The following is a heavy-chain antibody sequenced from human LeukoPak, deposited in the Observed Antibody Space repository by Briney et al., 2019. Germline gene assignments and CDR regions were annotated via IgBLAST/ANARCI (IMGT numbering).Heavy chain of an antibody. CDR1: GGTFSSYA. CDR3: ARGGYGDYVFDY. D-gene: IGHD4-17*01. CDR2: IIPIFGTA. V-gene: IGHV1-69*05. Sequence: GASVKVSCKASGGTFSSYAISWVRQAPGQGLEWMGVIIPIFGTANYAQKFQGRVTITTDESTSTAYMELSSLRSEDTAVYYCARGGYGDYVFDYWGQGTLVTVSS. J-gene: IGHJ4*02.